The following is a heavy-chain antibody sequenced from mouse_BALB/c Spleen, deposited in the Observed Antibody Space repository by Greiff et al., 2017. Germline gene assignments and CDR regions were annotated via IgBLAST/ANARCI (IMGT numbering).Heavy chain of an antibody. J-gene: IGHJ3*01. CDR2: IDPENGNT. Sequence: VQLQQSGAELVRPGALVKLSCKASGFNIKDYYMHWVKQRPEQGLEWIGWIDPENGNTIYDPKFQGKASITADTSSNTAYLQLSSLTSEDTAVYYCVHYGNPVGFAYWGQGTLVTVSA. CDR1: GFNIKDYY. V-gene: IGHV14-1*02. D-gene: IGHD2-1*01. CDR3: VHYGNPVGFAY.